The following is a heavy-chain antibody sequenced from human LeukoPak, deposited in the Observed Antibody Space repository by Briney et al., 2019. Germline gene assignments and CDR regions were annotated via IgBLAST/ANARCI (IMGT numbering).Heavy chain of an antibody. CDR1: GFTFSSYA. Sequence: PGGSLRLSCAASGFTFSSYAMSWVRQAPGKGLEWVSAISGSGGGTYYADSVKGRFTISRDNSKNTLYLQMNSLRAEDTAVYYCAKDPKDYYYMDVWGKGTTVTVSS. CDR3: AKDPKDYYYMDV. J-gene: IGHJ6*03. V-gene: IGHV3-23*01. CDR2: ISGSGGGT.